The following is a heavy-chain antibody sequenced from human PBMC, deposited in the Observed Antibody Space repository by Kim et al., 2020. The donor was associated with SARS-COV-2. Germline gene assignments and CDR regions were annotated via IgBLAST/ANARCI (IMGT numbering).Heavy chain of an antibody. D-gene: IGHD2-2*01. CDR1: GGSVSSGSYY. J-gene: IGHJ5*02. V-gene: IGHV4-61*01. CDR3: ARGRAASPPRTYWFDP. CDR2: ISHSGST. Sequence: SETLSLTCTVSGGSVSSGSYYWTWIRQSPGKGLEWIGYISHSGSTNSNPSLKSRVTISADPSKNQFSLKLTSVTAADTAVYHCARGRAASPPRTYWFDP.